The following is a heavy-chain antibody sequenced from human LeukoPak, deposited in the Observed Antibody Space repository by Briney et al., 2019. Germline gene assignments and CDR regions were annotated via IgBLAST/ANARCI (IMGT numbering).Heavy chain of an antibody. CDR2: INAGNGNT. CDR1: GYTFTSYA. J-gene: IGHJ4*02. Sequence: GASVKVSCKASGYTFTSYAMHWVRQAPGQRLEWMGWINAGNGNTKYSQKFQGRVTITRDTSASTAYMELSSLRSEDTAVYYCARVAYCGGDCYYFDYWGQGTPVTVSS. CDR3: ARVAYCGGDCYYFDY. V-gene: IGHV1-3*01. D-gene: IGHD2-21*02.